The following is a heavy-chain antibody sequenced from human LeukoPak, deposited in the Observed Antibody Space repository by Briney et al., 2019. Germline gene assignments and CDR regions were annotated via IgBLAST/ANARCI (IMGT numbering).Heavy chain of an antibody. Sequence: GGSLRLSCAASGFTFSGYNMNWVRQAPGKGLEWVSSISSSSSYIYYADSVKGRFTISRDNAKNSLYLQMNSLRAEDTAVYYCASSSERDYDFWSGYPLGYWGQGTLVTVSS. J-gene: IGHJ4*02. CDR1: GFTFSGYN. V-gene: IGHV3-21*01. CDR2: ISSSSSYI. CDR3: ASSSERDYDFWSGYPLGY. D-gene: IGHD3-3*01.